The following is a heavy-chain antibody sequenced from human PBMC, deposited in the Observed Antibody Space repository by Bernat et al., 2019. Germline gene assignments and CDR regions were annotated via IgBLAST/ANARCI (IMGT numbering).Heavy chain of an antibody. CDR1: GFSLSNARMG. V-gene: IGHV2-26*01. J-gene: IGHJ5*02. D-gene: IGHD2-21*02. Sequence: QVTLKESGPVLVKPTETLTLTCTVSGFSLSNARMGVSWIRQPPGKALEWLAHIFSNDEKSYSTSLKSRLTVSKDTSKSQVVLTMTNMDPVDTATYYCARILTYCGGDCYSDSLVRWFDPWGQGTLVTVSS. CDR3: ARILTYCGGDCYSDSLVRWFDP. CDR2: IFSNDEK.